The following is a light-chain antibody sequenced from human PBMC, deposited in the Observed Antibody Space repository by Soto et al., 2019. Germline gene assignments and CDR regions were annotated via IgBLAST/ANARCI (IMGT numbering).Light chain of an antibody. Sequence: DIQMTPSPSSPSASLGDRVTITCRPSVSISTLFNRYQQAPGKPPTLLISTTSNLQRGVPSRSSGSSSATDFSLTISNLQPEDFATYYCQQTYSNPPTFGQGTKVDIK. J-gene: IGKJ2*01. CDR1: VSISTL. CDR2: TTS. CDR3: QQTYSNPPT. V-gene: IGKV1-39*01.